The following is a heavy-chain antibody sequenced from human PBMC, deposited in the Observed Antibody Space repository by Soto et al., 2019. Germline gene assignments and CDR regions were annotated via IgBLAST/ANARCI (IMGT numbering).Heavy chain of an antibody. CDR3: AKGVAVTIYDAFDM. V-gene: IGHV3-23*01. CDR2: ISGSGGST. D-gene: IGHD6-19*01. CDR1: GFSFSSYA. J-gene: IGHJ3*02. Sequence: EVQLLESGGGLVQPGGSLRLSCAGSGFSFSSYAMSWVRQAPGKGLEWVSSISGSGGSTYYADSVKGRFTISRDSSKNTLYLQMNSKRAEDTAVYYCAKGVAVTIYDAFDMWGQGTMVTVSS.